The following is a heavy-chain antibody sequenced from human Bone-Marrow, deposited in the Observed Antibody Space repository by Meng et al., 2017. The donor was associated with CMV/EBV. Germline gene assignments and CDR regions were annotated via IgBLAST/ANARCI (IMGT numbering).Heavy chain of an antibody. V-gene: IGHV4-34*01. CDR2: INHSGST. CDR3: ARGGIAARPVYYYGMDV. Sequence: GSLRLSCAASGFTFSSYWMSWIRQPPGKGLEWIGEINHSGSTNYNPSLKSRVTISVDTSKNQFSLKLSSVTAADTAVYYCARGGIAARPVYYYGMDVWGQGTTVTVSS. D-gene: IGHD6-6*01. CDR1: GFTFSSYW. J-gene: IGHJ6*02.